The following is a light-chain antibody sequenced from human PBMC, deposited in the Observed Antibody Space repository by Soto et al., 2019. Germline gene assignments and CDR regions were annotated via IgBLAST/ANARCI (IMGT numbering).Light chain of an antibody. CDR3: QQLKSYPFT. J-gene: IGKJ5*01. CDR1: QGISSA. Sequence: AIQLTQSPSSLSASVGDRVSITCRASQGISSALAWYQHKPGKPPKILIYDASSLQSGVPSRFSGSESGTECTLTISSLQPEDFATYYCQQLKSYPFTFGQGTRLGL. CDR2: DAS. V-gene: IGKV1-13*02.